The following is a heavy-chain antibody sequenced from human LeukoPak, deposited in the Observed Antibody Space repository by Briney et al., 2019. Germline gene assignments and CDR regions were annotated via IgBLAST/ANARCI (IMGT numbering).Heavy chain of an antibody. CDR3: AKDLAGSGSYSFDY. D-gene: IGHD1-26*01. Sequence: PGGSLRLSCAASGFDFSSYVMHWVRQAPGKGLEWVAVISHDGSNRYYADSVKGRFTISRDNSKNTLYLQTNSLRAEDTAVYYCAKDLAGSGSYSFDYWGQGTLVTVSS. CDR1: GFDFSSYV. V-gene: IGHV3-30*04. CDR2: ISHDGSNR. J-gene: IGHJ4*02.